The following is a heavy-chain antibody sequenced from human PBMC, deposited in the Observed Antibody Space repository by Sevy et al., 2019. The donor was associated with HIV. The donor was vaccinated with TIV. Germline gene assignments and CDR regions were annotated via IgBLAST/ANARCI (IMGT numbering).Heavy chain of an antibody. D-gene: IGHD5-12*01. J-gene: IGHJ4*02. Sequence: SETLSLTCDVSGGSVSNGDYYWSWIRQPPGKGLEWFGYIHYSGSAYYNPFLKSRVTISIDTSKNQFSLKLRSVTAADTATYCGASKRGYSHGPFESWGLGTLVTVSS. CDR3: ASKRGYSHGPFES. CDR2: IHYSGSA. CDR1: GGSVSNGDYY. V-gene: IGHV4-30-4*01.